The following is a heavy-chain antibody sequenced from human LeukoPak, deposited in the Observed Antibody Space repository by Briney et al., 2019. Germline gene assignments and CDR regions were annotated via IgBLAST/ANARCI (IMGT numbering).Heavy chain of an antibody. D-gene: IGHD3-10*02. CDR2: IYTSGST. V-gene: IGHV4-61*02. Sequence: SQTLSLTCTVSGGSISTGSYYWSWIRQPAGKGLEWIGRIYTSGSTNYNPALKTRVTISVDTSKKQFSLKLSSVTAADTAVYYCAREGLYSENWFDPWGQGTLVTVSS. CDR3: AREGLYSENWFDP. J-gene: IGHJ5*02. CDR1: GGSISTGSYY.